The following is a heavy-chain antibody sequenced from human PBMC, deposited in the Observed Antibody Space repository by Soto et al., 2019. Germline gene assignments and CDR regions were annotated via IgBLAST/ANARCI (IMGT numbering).Heavy chain of an antibody. CDR3: ARGPSYGSGTYYHDCFDP. Sequence: SETLSLTCAVSGYSISSGYYWGWIRQPPGKGLEWIGIIYLSGSTYYNPSLKSRVTISLDTSNNQFSLRLSSVTAADTAVYYCARGPSYGSGTYYHDCFDPWGQGTLVTVSS. J-gene: IGHJ5*02. CDR1: GYSISSGYY. D-gene: IGHD3-10*01. CDR2: IYLSGST. V-gene: IGHV4-38-2*01.